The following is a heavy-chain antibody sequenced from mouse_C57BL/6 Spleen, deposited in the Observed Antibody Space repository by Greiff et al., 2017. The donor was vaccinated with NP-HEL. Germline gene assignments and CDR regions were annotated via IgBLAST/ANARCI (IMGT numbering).Heavy chain of an antibody. V-gene: IGHV5-17*01. CDR1: GFTFSDYG. D-gene: IGHD3-3*01. CDR2: ISSGGGTI. CDR3: ARRAGRGAMDY. Sequence: EVKLMESGGGLVKPGGSLKLSCAASGFTFSDYGMNWVRQAPGKGLEWVAYISSGGGTIYYADTVKGLFTITRDNAKNTLYLQMTSLKSEDTAMYYCARRAGRGAMDYWGQGTSVTASS. J-gene: IGHJ4*01.